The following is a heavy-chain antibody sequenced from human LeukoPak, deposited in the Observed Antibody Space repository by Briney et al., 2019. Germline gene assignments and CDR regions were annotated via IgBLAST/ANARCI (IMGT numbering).Heavy chain of an antibody. J-gene: IGHJ4*02. CDR1: GFIISNYA. CDR2: ISSNGGST. Sequence: GGSLRLSCSASGFIISNYAMHWVRQAPGKGLEYVSGISSNGGSTYYASSVKGRFTISRDNSKTTLDLQMGSLRAEDMAVYYCVRRRGYSYDYWGQGTLVSVSS. D-gene: IGHD5-18*01. CDR3: VRRRGYSYDY. V-gene: IGHV3-64*01.